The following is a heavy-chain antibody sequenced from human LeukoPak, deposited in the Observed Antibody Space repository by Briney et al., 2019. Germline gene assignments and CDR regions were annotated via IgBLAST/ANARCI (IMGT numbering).Heavy chain of an antibody. CDR2: ISYDGSNK. V-gene: IGHV3-30-3*01. CDR3: ARVEDIVVVPAAMGPADY. CDR1: GFTFSSYA. D-gene: IGHD2-2*01. J-gene: IGHJ4*02. Sequence: GGSLRLSCAASGFTFSSYAMHWVRQAPGKGLEWVAVISYDGSNKYYADSVKGRFTISRDNSKNTLYLQMNSLRAEDTAVYYCARVEDIVVVPAAMGPADYWGQGTLVTVSS.